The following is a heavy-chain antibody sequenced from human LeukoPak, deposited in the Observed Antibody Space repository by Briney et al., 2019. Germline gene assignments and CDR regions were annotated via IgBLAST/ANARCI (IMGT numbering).Heavy chain of an antibody. J-gene: IGHJ5*01. Sequence: GGSLRLSCAASGFDFSSYSMNWVRQAPGKGLEWVSAISPWSDYIYYVDSVKGRFTISRDYAKNSLYLQMNSLRAEDTAVYYCASRGYYGWFDCWGQGTLVTVSS. D-gene: IGHD3-22*01. CDR2: ISPWSDYI. CDR3: ASRGYYGWFDC. CDR1: GFDFSSYS. V-gene: IGHV3-21*01.